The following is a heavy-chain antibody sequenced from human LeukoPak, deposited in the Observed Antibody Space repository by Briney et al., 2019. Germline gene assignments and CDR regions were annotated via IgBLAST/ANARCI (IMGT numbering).Heavy chain of an antibody. Sequence: GGSLTLSCAASGFIFSSHAMHWVREAPGKGLEWVAVISYDGTNKYYADSVRGRFTISRDTSKDTLYLQMNSLRAEDTALYYCARDIYSSGKPLDSWGQGTLVTVSS. D-gene: IGHD6-19*01. J-gene: IGHJ4*02. CDR2: ISYDGTNK. V-gene: IGHV3-30*01. CDR3: ARDIYSSGKPLDS. CDR1: GFIFSSHA.